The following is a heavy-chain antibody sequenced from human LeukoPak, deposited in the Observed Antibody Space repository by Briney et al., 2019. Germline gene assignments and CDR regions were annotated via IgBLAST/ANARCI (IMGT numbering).Heavy chain of an antibody. CDR2: IYYSGST. Sequence: SETLSLTCTVSDGSIRSYDWSWIRQPPGKGLEWIGYIYYSGSTDYNPSLKSRVTISVDMSKNQFSLKLTSATAADTAVYYCARGSAYYYYWGQGTLVTVSS. J-gene: IGHJ4*02. CDR3: ARGSAYYYY. CDR1: DGSIRSYD. D-gene: IGHD4/OR15-4a*01. V-gene: IGHV4-59*08.